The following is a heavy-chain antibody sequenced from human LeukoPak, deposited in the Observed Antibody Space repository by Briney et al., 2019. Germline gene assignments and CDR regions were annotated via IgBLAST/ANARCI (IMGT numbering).Heavy chain of an antibody. Sequence: PGGSLRLSCAASGFTFSSYAMGWVRQAPGKGLEWVSAISGSGGSTYYADSVKGRFTISRDNSKNTLYLQMNSLRAEDTAVYYCALSPEFTARRYYWGQGTLVTVSS. CDR1: GFTFSSYA. J-gene: IGHJ4*02. CDR3: ALSPEFTARRYY. D-gene: IGHD5-18*01. CDR2: ISGSGGST. V-gene: IGHV3-23*01.